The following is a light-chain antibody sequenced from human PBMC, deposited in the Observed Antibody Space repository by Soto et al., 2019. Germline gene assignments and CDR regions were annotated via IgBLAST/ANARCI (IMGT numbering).Light chain of an antibody. CDR1: SSNIGAHYD. CDR3: QSYDSSLSGPV. Sequence: QSVLTQPPSVSGAPGQRVTISCTGSSSNIGAHYDVHWYQQLPGTAPKVLIYGNSNRPSGVPDRFSGSKSGTSASLAITGLQAEDEADYSCQSYDSSLSGPVFGGGTKLTVL. J-gene: IGLJ2*01. V-gene: IGLV1-40*01. CDR2: GNS.